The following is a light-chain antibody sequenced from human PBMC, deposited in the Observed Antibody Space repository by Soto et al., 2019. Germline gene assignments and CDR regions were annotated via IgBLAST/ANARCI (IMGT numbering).Light chain of an antibody. CDR1: QDISIY. J-gene: IGKJ4*02. CDR3: QQTHSIPLT. V-gene: IGKV1-16*02. Sequence: DIQMPQSPSSLSASVGDRVTITCRASQDISIYLAWFQQKPGKAPKSLIYAASTLKGRIPSNFSGSGSGTDFTLSINSLQPEDFANYFDQQTHSIPLTFGEETKLEVK. CDR2: AAS.